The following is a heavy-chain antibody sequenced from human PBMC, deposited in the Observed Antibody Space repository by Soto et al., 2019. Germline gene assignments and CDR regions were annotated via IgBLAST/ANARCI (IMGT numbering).Heavy chain of an antibody. Sequence: EVQLVESGGGLVQPGGSLRLSCAASGFTFSSYWMSWVRQAPGKGLEWVANIKQDGSEKYYVDSVKGRFTISRDNAKNLLYLQMNSMRAEDTAVYYCARTAGSSWSYYFDYWGQGTLVTVSS. CDR3: ARTAGSSWSYYFDY. V-gene: IGHV3-7*03. CDR1: GFTFSSYW. J-gene: IGHJ4*02. CDR2: IKQDGSEK. D-gene: IGHD6-13*01.